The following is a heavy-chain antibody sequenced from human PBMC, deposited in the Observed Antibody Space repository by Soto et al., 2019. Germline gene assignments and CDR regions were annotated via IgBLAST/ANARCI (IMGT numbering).Heavy chain of an antibody. J-gene: IGHJ6*02. CDR2: IYYSGST. V-gene: IGHV4-59*01. CDR1: GGSISSYY. CDR3: ARDRGYSSGWYGMDV. Sequence: SETLSLTCTVSGGSISSYYWSWIRQPPGKGLERIGYIYYSGSTNYNPSLKSRVTISVDTSKNQFSLKLSSVTAADTAVYYCARDRGYSSGWYGMDVWGQGTTVTVSS. D-gene: IGHD6-19*01.